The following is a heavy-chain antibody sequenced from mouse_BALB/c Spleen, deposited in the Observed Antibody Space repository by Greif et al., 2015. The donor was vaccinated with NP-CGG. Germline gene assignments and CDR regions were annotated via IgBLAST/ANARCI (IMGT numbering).Heavy chain of an antibody. D-gene: IGHD1-1*01. CDR2: INPSTGYT. J-gene: IGHJ4*01. CDR3: ARPYYGSLYAMDY. V-gene: IGHV1-7*01. CDR1: GYTFTSYW. Sequence: VMLVESGAELAKPGASVKMSCKASGYTFTSYWMHWVKQRPGQGLEWIGYINPSTGYTEYNQKFKDKATLTADKSSSTAYMQLSSLTSEDSAVYYCARPYYGSLYAMDYWGQGTSVTVSS.